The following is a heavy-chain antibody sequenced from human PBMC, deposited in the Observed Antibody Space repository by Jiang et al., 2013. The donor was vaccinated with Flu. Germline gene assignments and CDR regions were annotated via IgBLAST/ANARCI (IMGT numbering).Heavy chain of an antibody. CDR3: ARSYCGGDCYSMFGYSYYGMDV. V-gene: IGHV4-59*08. CDR2: SITVGPT. Sequence: GPGLVKPSETLSLTCTVSSGSISSHYWSWIRQPPGKGRGVDWVVSITVGPTNYNPSLKSRVTISIDTSTNQFSLKLISVTAPDTAVYYCARSYCGGDCYSMFGYSYYGMDVWAEGPTVTVSS. D-gene: IGHD2-21*02. J-gene: IGHJ6*04. CDR1: SGSISSHY.